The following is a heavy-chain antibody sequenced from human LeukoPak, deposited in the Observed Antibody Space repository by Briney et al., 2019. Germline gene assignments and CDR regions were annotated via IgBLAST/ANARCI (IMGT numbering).Heavy chain of an antibody. CDR3: ARFYCTNGVCRFDY. J-gene: IGHJ4*02. Sequence: ASVKVSCKASGYTFTGYYMHWVRQAPGQGLEWMGWINTNTGNPTYAQGFTGRFVFSLDTSVSTAYLQISSLKAEDTAVYYCARFYCTNGVCRFDYWGQGTLVTVSS. D-gene: IGHD2-8*01. V-gene: IGHV7-4-1*02. CDR1: GYTFTGYY. CDR2: INTNTGNP.